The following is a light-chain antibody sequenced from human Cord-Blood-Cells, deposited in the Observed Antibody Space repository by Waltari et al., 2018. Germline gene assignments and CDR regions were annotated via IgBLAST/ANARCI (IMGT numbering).Light chain of an antibody. CDR2: SNN. J-gene: IGLJ1*01. V-gene: IGLV1-44*01. CDR1: SSNIGSNT. CDR3: AAWDDSLNGYV. Sequence: QSVLTQPPSASGTPGQMVTISCSGSSSNIGSNTVNWYQQLPGTAPKLLIYSNNQRPSWVPDRFSGSKSGTSASLAISGLQSEDEADYYCAAWDDSLNGYVFGTGTKVTVL.